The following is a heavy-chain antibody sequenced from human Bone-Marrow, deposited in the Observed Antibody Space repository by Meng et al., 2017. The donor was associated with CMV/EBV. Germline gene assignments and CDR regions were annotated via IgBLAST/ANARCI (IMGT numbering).Heavy chain of an antibody. Sequence: ETLSLTCAASGFTFSSYSMNWVRQAPGKGLEWVSSISSSSSYIYYADSVKGRFTISRDNAKNSLYLQMNSLRAEDTAVYYCARSGYDFWSGYYTPGYGMDVWGQGTTVTVYS. V-gene: IGHV3-21*01. D-gene: IGHD3-3*01. CDR3: ARSGYDFWSGYYTPGYGMDV. CDR2: ISSSSSYI. J-gene: IGHJ6*01. CDR1: GFTFSSYS.